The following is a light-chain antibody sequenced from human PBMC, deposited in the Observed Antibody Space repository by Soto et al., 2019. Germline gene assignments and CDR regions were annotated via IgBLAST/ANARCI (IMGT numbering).Light chain of an antibody. CDR1: QTIDSW. V-gene: IGKV1-5*03. CDR2: KAS. CDR3: QQYHIYSGT. J-gene: IGKJ1*01. Sequence: DIQMTQSPSTLSASVGDRVAITCRASQTIDSWLAWYQQRPGKPPNLLICKASTLASGVPSRFSGSGSGTEFTLTINSLQPDDFATYYCQQYHIYSGTFGQGTKVDIK.